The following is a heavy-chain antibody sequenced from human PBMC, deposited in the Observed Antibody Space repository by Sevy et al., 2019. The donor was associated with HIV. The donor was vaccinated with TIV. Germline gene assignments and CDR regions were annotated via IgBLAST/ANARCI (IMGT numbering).Heavy chain of an antibody. J-gene: IGHJ4*02. CDR3: VGGSNSSGWYLDY. CDR2: IRNKANSSAT. D-gene: IGHD6-19*01. CDR1: GFTFSGSA. V-gene: IGHV3-73*01. Sequence: GGSLRLSCAASGFTFSGSAMHWVRQASGKGLEWVGRIRNKANSSATAYAASVKGRFTISRDDSKNTAYLQMNSLKTEDTAVYYCVGGSNSSGWYLDYRGQGTLVTVSS.